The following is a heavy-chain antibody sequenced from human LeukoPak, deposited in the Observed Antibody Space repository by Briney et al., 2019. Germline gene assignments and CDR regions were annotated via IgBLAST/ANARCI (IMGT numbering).Heavy chain of an antibody. CDR2: ISPFYGTP. CDR3: ARGGPNVVTDYYYYYMDV. J-gene: IGHJ6*03. V-gene: IGHV1-69*01. D-gene: IGHD2-21*02. Sequence: SVKVSCKASGGTFSSYAFNWVRQAPGQGLEWMGGISPFYGTPKYAHNFQGRATITADESTSTAYLELSSLRSEDTAVYFCARGGPNVVTDYYYYYMDVWGKGTTVTISS. CDR1: GGTFSSYA.